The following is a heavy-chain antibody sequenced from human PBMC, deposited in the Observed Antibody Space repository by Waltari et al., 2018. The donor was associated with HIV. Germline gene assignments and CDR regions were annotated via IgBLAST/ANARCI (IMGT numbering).Heavy chain of an antibody. V-gene: IGHV4-61*02. CDR2: IYTSGRT. J-gene: IGHJ4*02. CDR3: ARGLLRDYFDY. D-gene: IGHD1-26*01. CDR1: GGSISSGSYY. Sequence: QVQLQESGPGLVKPSQTLSLTCTVSGGSISSGSYYWSWIRQPAGKGLEWIGRIYTSGRTNYNPSLKSRVTISVDTSKNQFSLKLSSVTAADTAVYYCARGLLRDYFDYWGQGTLVTVSS.